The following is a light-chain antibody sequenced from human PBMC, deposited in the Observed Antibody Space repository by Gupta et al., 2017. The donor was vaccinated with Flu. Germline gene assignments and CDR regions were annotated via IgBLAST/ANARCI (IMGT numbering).Light chain of an antibody. CDR2: GNF. Sequence: QSVLAQPPSESVTPGQRVTISCSGSSSNIGSNPVNWYKQVPGTAPKLLIYGNFQRPSGVPDRFSGSKSGTSASLAISGLQSEDEADYYCAAWDDSLNGHYVFGTGTKVTVL. CDR1: SSNIGSNP. CDR3: AAWDDSLNGHYV. V-gene: IGLV1-44*01. J-gene: IGLJ1*01.